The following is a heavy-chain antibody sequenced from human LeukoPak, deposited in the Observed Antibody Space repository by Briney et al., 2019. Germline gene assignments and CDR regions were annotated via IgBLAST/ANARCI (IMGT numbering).Heavy chain of an antibody. Sequence: GGSLRLSCAASGISFSSYGMSWVRQAPGKGLEWVSAISGSGDSRYYADSVKGRLTISRDNSKNTLYLQMNNVRAEDTAVYSCAKDLAAAGTDTFDVWGQGTMVTVTS. V-gene: IGHV3-23*01. CDR2: ISGSGDSR. J-gene: IGHJ3*01. D-gene: IGHD6-13*01. CDR3: AKDLAAAGTDTFDV. CDR1: GISFSSYG.